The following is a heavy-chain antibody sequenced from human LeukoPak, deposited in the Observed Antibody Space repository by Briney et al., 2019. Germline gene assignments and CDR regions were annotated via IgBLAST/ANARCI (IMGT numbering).Heavy chain of an antibody. CDR2: IYYSGST. J-gene: IGHJ5*02. D-gene: IGHD6-19*01. V-gene: IGHV4-39*01. Sequence: SETLSLTCTVSGGSISSSSYYWGWIRQPPGKGLEWIGSIYYSGSTYYNPSLKSRVTISVDTSKNQFSLKLSSVTAADTAVYYCARRGSSGWYGVGWFDPWGQGTLVTVCS. CDR1: GGSISSSSYY. CDR3: ARRGSSGWYGVGWFDP.